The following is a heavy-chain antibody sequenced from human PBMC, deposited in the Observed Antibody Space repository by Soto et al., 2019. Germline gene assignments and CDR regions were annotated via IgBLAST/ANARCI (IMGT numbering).Heavy chain of an antibody. CDR1: GGSISSGGYY. Sequence: PSEPLSLTCTVSGGSISSGGYYWSWIRLHPGKGLEWIGYIYYSGSTYYNPSLKSRVTISVDTSKNRFSLKLSSVTAADTAVYYWASCMAGATPGMDGWGQGTTVTVYS. CDR3: ASCMAGATPGMDG. V-gene: IGHV4-31*03. J-gene: IGHJ6*02. CDR2: IYYSGST. D-gene: IGHD6-25*01.